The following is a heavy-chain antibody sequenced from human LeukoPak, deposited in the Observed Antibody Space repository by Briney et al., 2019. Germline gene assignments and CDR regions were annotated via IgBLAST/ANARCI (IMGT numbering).Heavy chain of an antibody. CDR3: ARGTTISHFDC. V-gene: IGHV3-66*01. J-gene: IGHJ4*02. CDR1: GFTVSSNY. CDR2: IYSGGST. D-gene: IGHD3-9*01. Sequence: PGGSLRLSCAASGFTVSSNYMIWVRQAPGKGLEWVSVIYSGGSTYYADSVKGRFTISRDNSKNTLYLQMNSLRAEDTAVYYCARGTTISHFDCWGQGTLVTVSS.